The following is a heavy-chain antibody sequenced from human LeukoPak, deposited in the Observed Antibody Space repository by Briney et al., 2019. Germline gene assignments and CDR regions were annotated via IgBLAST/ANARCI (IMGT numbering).Heavy chain of an antibody. V-gene: IGHV3-30*04. CDR3: AKDFLWFNY. D-gene: IGHD3-10*01. CDR2: ISYDGSNK. Sequence: GGSLRLSCAASGFTFSSYAMHWVRQAPGKGLEWVAVISYDGSNKYYADSVKGRFTISRDNSKNTLYLQMNSLRAEDTAVYYCAKDFLWFNYWGQGTLVTVSS. J-gene: IGHJ4*02. CDR1: GFTFSSYA.